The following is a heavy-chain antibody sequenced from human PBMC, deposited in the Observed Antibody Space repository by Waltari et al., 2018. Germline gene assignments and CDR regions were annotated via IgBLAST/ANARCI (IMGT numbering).Heavy chain of an antibody. Sequence: QVQLQESGPGLVKPSETLSLTCAVSGYSISSGYYWGWIRQPPGKGLEWIGSIYHSGSTYYNPSLKSRVTISVDTSKNQFSLKLSSVTAADTAVYYCARAGVGGYSFDYWGQGTLVTVSS. CDR3: ARAGVGGYSFDY. CDR1: GYSISSGYY. V-gene: IGHV4-38-2*01. D-gene: IGHD5-18*01. J-gene: IGHJ4*02. CDR2: IYHSGST.